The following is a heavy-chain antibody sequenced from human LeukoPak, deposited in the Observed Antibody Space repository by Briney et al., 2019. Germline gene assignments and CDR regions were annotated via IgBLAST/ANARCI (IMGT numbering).Heavy chain of an antibody. D-gene: IGHD3-22*01. CDR1: GGSFSGYY. CDR2: INHSGST. Sequence: SETLSLTCAVYGGSFSGYYWSWIRQPPGKGLEWIGEINHSGSTNYNPSLKSRVTIAVDTSKNQFSLKLSSVTAADTAVYYCARTIHDSSGYLFDYWGQGTLVTVSS. CDR3: ARTIHDSSGYLFDY. J-gene: IGHJ4*02. V-gene: IGHV4-34*01.